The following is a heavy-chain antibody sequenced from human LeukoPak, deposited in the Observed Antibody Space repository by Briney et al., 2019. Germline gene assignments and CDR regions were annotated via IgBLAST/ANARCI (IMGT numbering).Heavy chain of an antibody. CDR1: GFTFDDYA. Sequence: GGSLRLSCAASGFTFDDYAMHWVRQAPGKGLEWVSGISWNSGSIGYADSVKGRFTISRDNAKNSLYLQMNSLRAEDTALYYCAKDSYYDSRGGYFDYWGQGTLVTVSS. CDR3: AKDSYYDSRGGYFDY. V-gene: IGHV3-9*01. CDR2: ISWNSGSI. D-gene: IGHD3-22*01. J-gene: IGHJ4*02.